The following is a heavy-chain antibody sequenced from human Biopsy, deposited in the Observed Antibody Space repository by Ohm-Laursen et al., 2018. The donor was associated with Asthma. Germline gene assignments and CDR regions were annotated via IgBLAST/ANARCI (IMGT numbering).Heavy chain of an antibody. CDR3: ARKAGSCISKTCYSLDF. D-gene: IGHD2-2*01. CDR2: INSVFGTT. V-gene: IGHV1-69*13. CDR1: GGTFNTYA. Sequence: ASVKVSCKSLGGTFNTYAIGWVRQAPGQGLEWMGGINSVFGTTTYPQKFQDRVTITADDSTSTVYMELSSLRSEDTAVYYCARKAGSCISKTCYSLDFWGQGTLVTVSS. J-gene: IGHJ4*02.